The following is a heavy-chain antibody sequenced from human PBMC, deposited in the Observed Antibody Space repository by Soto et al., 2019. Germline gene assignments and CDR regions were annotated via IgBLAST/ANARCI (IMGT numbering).Heavy chain of an antibody. CDR3: AREGGSYDSGGYLIRGAFDI. V-gene: IGHV4-31*03. Sequence: PFQPQCLSCRASGDSISRIDYYWTWIRQHPEKGLEWIGNIYFRGNTYYSPSLESRLTISVDTSKNQFSLKLTSVTAADTAVYYCAREGGSYDSGGYLIRGAFDIWGQGTMVTVSS. D-gene: IGHD3-22*01. J-gene: IGHJ3*02. CDR2: IYFRGNT. CDR1: GDSISRIDYY.